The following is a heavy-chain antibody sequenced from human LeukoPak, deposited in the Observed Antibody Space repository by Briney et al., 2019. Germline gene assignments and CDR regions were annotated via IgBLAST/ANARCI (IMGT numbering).Heavy chain of an antibody. CDR2: IYAGNSDT. Sequence: GESLKISCQGFGYAFTTSWFGWVRQLPGEGLEWMAIIYAGNSDTKYSPSFQGQVSISTDRSISTAYLQWSSLQASNTAIYYCAILNHPDGRVYWGQGTPVTVSS. CDR3: AILNHPDGRVY. J-gene: IGHJ4*02. D-gene: IGHD5-24*01. CDR1: GYAFTTSW. V-gene: IGHV5-51*01.